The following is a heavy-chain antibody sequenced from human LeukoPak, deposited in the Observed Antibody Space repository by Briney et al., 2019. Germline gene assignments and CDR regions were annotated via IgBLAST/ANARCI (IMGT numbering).Heavy chain of an antibody. CDR2: IYSGDSDS. J-gene: IGHJ4*02. D-gene: IGHD2-15*01. Sequence: GASLKISSKGSGYSFTSYWIGSVRQMPGQRLEWMGIIYSGDSDSRYSPSFQGQVTISADKSISTAYLQWSSLKASDTAMYYCARHDLYDYWGQGTLVTVSS. V-gene: IGHV5-51*01. CDR1: GYSFTSYW. CDR3: ARHDLYDY.